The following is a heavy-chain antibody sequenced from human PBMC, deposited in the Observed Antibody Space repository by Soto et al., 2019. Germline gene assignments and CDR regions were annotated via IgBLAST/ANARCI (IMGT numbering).Heavy chain of an antibody. D-gene: IGHD3-22*01. J-gene: IGHJ6*02. V-gene: IGHV5-10-1*01. CDR2: IDPIDSYT. CDR1: GYRFTSYW. Sequence: GESLKISCKGSGYRFTSYWISWVRQMTGKGLEWMGRIDPIDSYTNYSPSFQGHVTISADKSISTAYLQWSSLKASDNAMYYCARISYYDSSGYRGRYYYGMDVWGQGTTVTVSS. CDR3: ARISYYDSSGYRGRYYYGMDV.